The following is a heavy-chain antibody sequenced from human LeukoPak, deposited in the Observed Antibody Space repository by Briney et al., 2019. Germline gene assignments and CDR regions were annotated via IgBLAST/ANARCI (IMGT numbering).Heavy chain of an antibody. CDR2: ISGSGGST. D-gene: IGHD5-12*01. J-gene: IGHJ4*02. Sequence: GGSLRLSCAASGFTFSSYAMSWVRQAPGKGLEWVSAISGSGGSTYYADSVKGRFTISRDNSKNTVYLQMKSLRTEDTAMYYCARERAYSGYDSREYNYFDYWGQGTLVTVSS. V-gene: IGHV3-23*01. CDR1: GFTFSSYA. CDR3: ARERAYSGYDSREYNYFDY.